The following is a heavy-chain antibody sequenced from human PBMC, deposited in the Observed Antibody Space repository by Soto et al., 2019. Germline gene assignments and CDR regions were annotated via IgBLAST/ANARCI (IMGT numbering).Heavy chain of an antibody. CDR2: IIPIFGTA. J-gene: IGHJ6*02. Sequence: SVKVSCKASGGTFSSYGISWVRQAPGQGLEWMGGIIPIFGTANYGQKFQGRVTITADKSTSTAYMELSSLRSEDTAVYYCARVKMVRGVTPHYYYGMDVWGQGTTVTVSS. CDR3: ARVKMVRGVTPHYYYGMDV. V-gene: IGHV1-69*06. CDR1: GGTFSSYG. D-gene: IGHD3-10*01.